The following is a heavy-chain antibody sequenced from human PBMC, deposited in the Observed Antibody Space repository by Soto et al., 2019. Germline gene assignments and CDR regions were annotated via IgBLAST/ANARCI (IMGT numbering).Heavy chain of an antibody. V-gene: IGHV3-11*01. J-gene: IGHJ6*02. Sequence: PGGSVRLSCEASRFRFSDYYMSWVRQAPGKGLEWVSFISSSGTTIYYADSVKGRFTISRDNAKNSLFLQMNSLRVEDTAVYYCASSEGNYYYYGLDVWGHGTPVTVSS. CDR1: RFRFSDYY. CDR3: ASSEGNYYYYGLDV. CDR2: ISSSGTTI.